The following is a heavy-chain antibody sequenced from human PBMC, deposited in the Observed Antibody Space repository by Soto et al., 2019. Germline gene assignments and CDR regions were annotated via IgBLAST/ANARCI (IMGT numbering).Heavy chain of an antibody. J-gene: IGHJ4*02. Sequence: GASVKVSCKASGYTFTSYTIHWVRQAPGQRLEWMGWINAGNGNTKYSQKFQGRVTFTRDTSANTAYMELSSLISEDTAVYYCARPKDYDDCLDLWGQGTLVTVS. CDR3: ARPKDYDDCLDL. CDR1: GYTFTSYT. V-gene: IGHV1-3*01. CDR2: INAGNGNT. D-gene: IGHD3-22*01.